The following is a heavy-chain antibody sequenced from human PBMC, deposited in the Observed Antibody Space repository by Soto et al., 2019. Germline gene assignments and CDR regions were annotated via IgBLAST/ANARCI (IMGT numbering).Heavy chain of an antibody. J-gene: IGHJ5*02. D-gene: IGHD2-21*02. CDR3: ARGGDPDP. CDR2: LQTDGSHP. CDR1: GFTFDYYL. Sequence: GGSLRLSCVASGFTFDYYLMHWVRQAPGEGLMWVSRLQTDGSHPDYADSVKGRFTISRDNAKNTLYLQMNNLRAEDTAVYYCARGGDPDPWGQGTLVTVSS. V-gene: IGHV3-74*01.